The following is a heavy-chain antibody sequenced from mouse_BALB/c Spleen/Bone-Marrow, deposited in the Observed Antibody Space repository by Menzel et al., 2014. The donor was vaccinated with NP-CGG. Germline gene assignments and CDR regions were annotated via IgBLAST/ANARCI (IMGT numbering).Heavy chain of an antibody. CDR2: IYPGSGST. J-gene: IGHJ4*01. Sequence: LKESGSELVRPGASVKLSCKASGYTFTSYWMHWVKQRHGQGLEWIGNIYPGSGSTNYDEEFKSKGTLTVDTSSSTAYMHLSSLTSEDSAVYYCTRERHYYGYVGAMDYWGQGTSVTVSS. D-gene: IGHD1-2*01. CDR3: TRERHYYGYVGAMDY. V-gene: IGHV1S22*01. CDR1: GYTFTSYW.